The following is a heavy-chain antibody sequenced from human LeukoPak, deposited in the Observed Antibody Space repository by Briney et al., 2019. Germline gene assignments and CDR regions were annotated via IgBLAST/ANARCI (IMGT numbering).Heavy chain of an antibody. Sequence: GASVKVSCKASGGTFSSYAISWVRQAPGQGLEWMGGIIPIFGTANYAQKFQGRVTITADESTSTAYMELSSLRSEDTAVYYCARGIVVVPAAIRAFDIWGQGTMVTVSS. CDR1: GGTFSSYA. CDR3: ARGIVVVPAAIRAFDI. J-gene: IGHJ3*02. V-gene: IGHV1-69*13. CDR2: IIPIFGTA. D-gene: IGHD2-2*01.